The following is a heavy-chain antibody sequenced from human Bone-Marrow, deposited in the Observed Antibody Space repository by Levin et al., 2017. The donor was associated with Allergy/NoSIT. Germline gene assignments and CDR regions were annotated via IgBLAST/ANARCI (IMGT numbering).Heavy chain of an antibody. D-gene: IGHD3-10*01. CDR1: GYSFSSYW. V-gene: IGHV5-51*01. CDR2: IYPGDSDT. CDR3: ARCLSKLWFGEVLPFYYYGMDV. J-gene: IGHJ6*02. Sequence: KVSCKGSGYSFSSYWIGWVRQMPGKGLEWMGIIYPGDSDTRYSPSFQGQVTISADKSISTAYLQWSILKASDTAMYYFARCLSKLWFGEVLPFYYYGMDVWGQGTTVTVSS.